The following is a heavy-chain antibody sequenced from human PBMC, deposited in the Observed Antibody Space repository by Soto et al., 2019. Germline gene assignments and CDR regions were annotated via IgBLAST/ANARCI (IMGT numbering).Heavy chain of an antibody. Sequence: GSLRLSCAASEFTFSNYAMSWVRQAPGKGLEWVSSISDNGGTTYYADSVKGRFTISRDNSKNTLYLQMNSLRAEDTAVYYCAKDPQQPTVASDDWGQGPQVTLSS. CDR1: EFTFSNYA. CDR2: ISDNGGTT. J-gene: IGHJ4*02. CDR3: AKDPQQPTVASDD. V-gene: IGHV3-23*01. D-gene: IGHD6-13*01.